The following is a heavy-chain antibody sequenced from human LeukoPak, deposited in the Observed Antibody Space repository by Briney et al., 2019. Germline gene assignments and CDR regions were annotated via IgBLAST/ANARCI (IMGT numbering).Heavy chain of an antibody. V-gene: IGHV3-30*02. CDR2: IRYDGSNK. D-gene: IGHD5-18*01. CDR1: GFTFSSYG. CDR3: AKIDSSHYYYMDV. Sequence: PGGSLRLSCAASGFTFSSYGMHWVRQAPGKGLEWVAFIRYDGSNKYYADSVKGRFTISRDNSKNTLYLQMNSLRAEDTAVYYCAKIDSSHYYYMDVWGKGTTVTVSS. J-gene: IGHJ6*03.